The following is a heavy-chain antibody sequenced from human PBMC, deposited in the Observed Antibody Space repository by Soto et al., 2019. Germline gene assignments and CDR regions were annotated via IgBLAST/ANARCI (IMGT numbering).Heavy chain of an antibody. J-gene: IGHJ6*03. CDR3: ARFEWLFAYYYMDV. CDR2: ISAYNGNT. V-gene: IGHV1-18*01. D-gene: IGHD3-9*01. CDR1: GYTFTSYG. Sequence: ASVKVSCKASGYTFTSYGISWVRQAPGQGLEWMGWISAYNGNTNYAQKLQGRVTMTTDTSTSTAYMELRSLGSDDTAVYYCARFEWLFAYYYMDVWGKGTTVTVSS.